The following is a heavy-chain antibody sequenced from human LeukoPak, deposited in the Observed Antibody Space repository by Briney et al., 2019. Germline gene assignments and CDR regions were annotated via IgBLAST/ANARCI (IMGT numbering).Heavy chain of an antibody. J-gene: IGHJ5*02. CDR3: ARGDWELLYP. Sequence: SDPLSLPCTVSGGSISSSSYYWGWIRQPPGKGMEWIGSIYYSGSTYYNPSLKSRVTISVDTSKNQFSLKLSSVTAADTAVYYCARGDWELLYPWGQGTLVTVSS. CDR1: GGSISSSSYY. D-gene: IGHD1-26*01. CDR2: IYYSGST. V-gene: IGHV4-39*01.